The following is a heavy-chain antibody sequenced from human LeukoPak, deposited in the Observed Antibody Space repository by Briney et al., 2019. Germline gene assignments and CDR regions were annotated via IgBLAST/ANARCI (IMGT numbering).Heavy chain of an antibody. V-gene: IGHV4-31*03. CDR2: IYYSGST. Sequence: PSQTLSLTCTVSGGSISSGGYYWSWIRQHPGKGLEWIGYIYYSGSTYYNPSLKSRVTISVDTSKNQFSLKLSSVAAADTAVYYCARPTTVTTSGAFDIWGQGTMVTVSS. J-gene: IGHJ3*02. D-gene: IGHD4-17*01. CDR1: GGSISSGGYY. CDR3: ARPTTVTTSGAFDI.